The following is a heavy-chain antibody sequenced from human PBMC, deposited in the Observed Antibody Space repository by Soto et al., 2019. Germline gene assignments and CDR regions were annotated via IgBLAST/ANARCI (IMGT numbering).Heavy chain of an antibody. CDR1: GFTFSSYA. J-gene: IGHJ1*01. Sequence: EVQLLESGGDVVRPGGSLRLSCAASGFTFSSYAMGWVRQAPGKGLAWVAGVSRAGTYTFYADSVRGQFSISRDNSRDTVELYMNALSGDDTAVYFCVKYTVTEDLWKSGGQGTLVSASS. CDR2: VSRAGTYT. V-gene: IGHV3-23*01. CDR3: VKYTVTEDLWKS. D-gene: IGHD4-17*01.